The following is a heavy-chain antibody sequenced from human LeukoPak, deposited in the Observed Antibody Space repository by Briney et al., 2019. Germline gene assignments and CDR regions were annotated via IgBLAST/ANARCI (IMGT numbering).Heavy chain of an antibody. Sequence: SVKVSCKASGGTFSSYAISWVRQAPGQGLEWMGGIIPIFGTANYAQKFQGRVTITADESTSTAYMELSGLRSEDTAVYYCARVVDNCSGGSCYSALFDHWGQGTLVTVSS. CDR2: IIPIFGTA. CDR1: GGTFSSYA. J-gene: IGHJ4*02. CDR3: ARVVDNCSGGSCYSALFDH. D-gene: IGHD2-15*01. V-gene: IGHV1-69*13.